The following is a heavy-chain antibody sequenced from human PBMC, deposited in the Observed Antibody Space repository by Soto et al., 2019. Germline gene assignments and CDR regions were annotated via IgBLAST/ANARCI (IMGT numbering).Heavy chain of an antibody. D-gene: IGHD3-3*01. CDR3: ARHSGYVFWSGPNYYYYYGMDV. CDR1: GYSFTSYW. J-gene: IGHJ6*02. CDR2: IYPGDSDT. V-gene: IGHV5-51*01. Sequence: GESLKISCKGSGYSFTSYWIGWVRQMPGKGLEWMGIIYPGDSDTRYSPSFQGQVTISADKSISTAYLQWSSLKASDTAMYYCARHSGYVFWSGPNYYYYYGMDVWGQGTTVTVSS.